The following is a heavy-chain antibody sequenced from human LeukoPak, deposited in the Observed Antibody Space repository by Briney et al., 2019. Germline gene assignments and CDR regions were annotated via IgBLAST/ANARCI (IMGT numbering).Heavy chain of an antibody. Sequence: KPSETLSLTCAVSGGSLNFYYWSWIRQPPRTGLEWIGYIQYTGDTYYNPSLKSRGTISLQTSKTQFSLKLPSVPAVDTAVYSCARDFARTSGDYGNDGFDIWGQGTMVTVSS. CDR2: IQYTGDT. J-gene: IGHJ3*02. D-gene: IGHD4-17*01. V-gene: IGHV4-59*01. CDR3: ARDFARTSGDYGNDGFDI. CDR1: GGSLNFYY.